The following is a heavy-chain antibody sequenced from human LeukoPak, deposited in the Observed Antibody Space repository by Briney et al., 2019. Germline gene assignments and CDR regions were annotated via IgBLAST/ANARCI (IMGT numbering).Heavy chain of an antibody. V-gene: IGHV3-23*01. D-gene: IGHD3-3*01. CDR2: ISGSGGST. CDR1: GFTFSSYA. J-gene: IGHJ4*02. Sequence: GGSLRLSCAASGFTFSSYAMSWVRQAPGKGLEWVSAISGSGGSTYYADSVKGRFTISRDNSKNTLYLQMNSLRAEDTAVYYCAKDHVGDFWSGYLFNYWGQGTLVTVS. CDR3: AKDHVGDFWSGYLFNY.